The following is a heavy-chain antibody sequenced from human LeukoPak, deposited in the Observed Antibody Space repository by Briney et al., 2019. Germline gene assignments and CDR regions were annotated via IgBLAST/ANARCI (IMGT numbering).Heavy chain of an antibody. CDR2: IKQDGSEK. V-gene: IGHV3-7*05. Sequence: GGSLRLSCAASGFTFSSYWMSWVRQAPGKGLEWVANIKQDGSEKYYVDSVKGRFTISRDNAKNSLYLQMDSLKSEDTAVYFCATAIDCGGYWGYCFDHWGQGILVAVSS. CDR3: ATAIDCGGYWGYCFDH. D-gene: IGHD4-17*01. CDR1: GFTFSSYW. J-gene: IGHJ4*02.